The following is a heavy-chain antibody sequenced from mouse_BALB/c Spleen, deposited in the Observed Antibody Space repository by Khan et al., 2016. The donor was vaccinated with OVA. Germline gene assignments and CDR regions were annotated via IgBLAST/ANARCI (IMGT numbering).Heavy chain of an antibody. J-gene: IGHJ4*01. CDR3: ARVGYNGTMDC. V-gene: IGHV9-3-1*01. D-gene: IGHD2-14*01. CDR2: INTYTGEP. Sequence: QIQLVQSGPELKKPGETVQISCKASGFTFTNYGMNWVKQTPGKDLKWMGWINTYTGEPTFADDFKGRFAFSLETSASTAYLQINSLKNEDTATYFCARVGYNGTMDCWGQGTSVNGSS. CDR1: GFTFTNYG.